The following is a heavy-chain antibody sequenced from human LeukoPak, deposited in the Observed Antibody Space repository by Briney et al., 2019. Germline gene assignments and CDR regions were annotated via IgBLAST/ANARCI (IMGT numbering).Heavy chain of an antibody. CDR2: ISSSSSYI. V-gene: IGHV3-21*01. Sequence: GGSLRLSCAASGFTFSSYSMNWVRQAPGKGLEWVSSISSSSSYIYYADSVKGGFTISRDNAKNSLYLQMNSLRAEDTAVYYCARCQKDSGYYDFIIVHHDAFDIWGQGTMVTVSS. D-gene: IGHD3-22*01. CDR1: GFTFSSYS. CDR3: ARCQKDSGYYDFIIVHHDAFDI. J-gene: IGHJ3*02.